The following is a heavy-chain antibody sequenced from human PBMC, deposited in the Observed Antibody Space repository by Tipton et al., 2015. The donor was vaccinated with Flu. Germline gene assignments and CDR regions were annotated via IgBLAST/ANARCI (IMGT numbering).Heavy chain of an antibody. CDR3: WRVGEGERPFDY. V-gene: IGHV4-4*07. Sequence: TLSLTCTVSGGSISSYYWSWIRQPAGKGLEWNGRIYTSGGTNYNPPLKSRVTMSVDTSKNQFSLKMSSVTAADTAAYYCWRVGEGERPFDYWGQGTLVTVSS. CDR1: GGSISSYY. J-gene: IGHJ4*02. CDR2: IYTSGGT. D-gene: IGHD3-16*01.